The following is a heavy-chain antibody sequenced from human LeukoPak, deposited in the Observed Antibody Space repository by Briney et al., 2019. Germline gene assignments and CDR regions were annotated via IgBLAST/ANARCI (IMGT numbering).Heavy chain of an antibody. CDR1: GFTFSSYS. CDR2: ISSSSSYI. D-gene: IGHD6-19*01. J-gene: IGHJ4*02. CDR3: ARDLYPLVGYSSGWLTDY. Sequence: GGSLRLSCAASGFTFSSYSMNWVRQAPGKGLEWVSYISSSSSYIYYADSVKGRFTISRDNAKNSLYLQMNSLRAEDTAVYYCARDLYPLVGYSSGWLTDYWGQGTLVTVSS. V-gene: IGHV3-21*05.